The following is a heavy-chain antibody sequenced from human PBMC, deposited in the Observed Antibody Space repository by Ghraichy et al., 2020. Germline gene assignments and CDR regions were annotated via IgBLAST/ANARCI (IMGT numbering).Heavy chain of an antibody. CDR1: GGSISSSSYY. D-gene: IGHD6-13*01. V-gene: IGHV4-39*01. J-gene: IGHJ5*01. Sequence: GSLRLSCTVSGGSISSSSYYWGWIRQPPRKGLEWIGSIYYSGSTYYNPSLKSRVTIFVDTSKNQFSLKLSSVTAADTTVYYCARQTSSWYGWFDPWGQGTLVTVSS. CDR2: IYYSGST. CDR3: ARQTSSWYGWFDP.